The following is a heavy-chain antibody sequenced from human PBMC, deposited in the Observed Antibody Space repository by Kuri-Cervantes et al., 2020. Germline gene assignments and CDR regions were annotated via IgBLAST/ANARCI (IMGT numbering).Heavy chain of an antibody. CDR1: GFTFGDYA. J-gene: IGHJ4*02. Sequence: GGSLRLSCTASGFTFGDYAMSWVRQAPGKGLEWVSSISSSSSYIYYADSVKGRFTISRDNAKNSLYLQMNSLRAEDTAVYYCARRAGGFWSGWPFDYWGQGTLVTVSS. CDR3: ARRAGGFWSGWPFDY. D-gene: IGHD3-3*01. CDR2: ISSSSSYI. V-gene: IGHV3-21*03.